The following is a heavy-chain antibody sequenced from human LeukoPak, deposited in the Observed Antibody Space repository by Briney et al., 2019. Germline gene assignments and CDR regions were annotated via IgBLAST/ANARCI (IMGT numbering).Heavy chain of an antibody. V-gene: IGHV4-30-4*08. CDR1: GGSISSGDYY. D-gene: IGHD3-22*01. Sequence: SQTLSLTCTVSGGSISSGDYYWSWLRQPPGKGLEWIVYIYDSGSTYYNPSLKSRVTISVDTSKNQFSLKLSSVTAADTAVYYCAREEGYDSSGYYDYWGQGTLVTVSS. CDR2: IYDSGST. CDR3: AREEGYDSSGYYDY. J-gene: IGHJ4*02.